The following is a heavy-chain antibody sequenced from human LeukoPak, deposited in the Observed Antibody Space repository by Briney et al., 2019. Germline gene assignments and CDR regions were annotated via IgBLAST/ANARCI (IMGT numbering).Heavy chain of an antibody. Sequence: SETLSLTCTVSGGSISSSSYYWGWIRQPPGKGLEWIGEINHSGSTNYNPSLKSRVTISVDTSKNQFSLKLSSVTAADTAVYYCARGPRFGELLWHWFDPWGQGTLVTVSS. J-gene: IGHJ5*02. CDR2: INHSGST. V-gene: IGHV4-39*07. CDR3: ARGPRFGELLWHWFDP. D-gene: IGHD3-10*01. CDR1: GGSISSSSYY.